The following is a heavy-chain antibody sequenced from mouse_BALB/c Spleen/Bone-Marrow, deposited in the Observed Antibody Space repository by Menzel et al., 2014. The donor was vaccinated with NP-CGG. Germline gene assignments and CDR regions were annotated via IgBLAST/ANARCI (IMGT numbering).Heavy chain of an antibody. CDR3: VGYYYDY. Sequence: EVQLVESGGGLVQPKGSLKLSCAASGFTFXTNAMNWVRQAPGKGLEWVARIRGKSNNYATYYADSVKDRFTISRDDSQSILYLQMNNLRTEDTAIYYCVGYYYDYWGQGTSVTVSS. V-gene: IGHV10S3*01. J-gene: IGHJ4*01. D-gene: IGHD1-1*01. CDR2: IRGKSNNYAT. CDR1: GFTFXTNA.